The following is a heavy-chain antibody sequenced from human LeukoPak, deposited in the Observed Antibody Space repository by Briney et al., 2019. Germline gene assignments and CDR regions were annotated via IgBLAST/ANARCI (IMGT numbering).Heavy chain of an antibody. Sequence: GGSLRLSCAASGFTFGNYAMSWVRQAPGKGLEWVSVISGSGDSTYYADSVKGRFTISRDNSKNTLFLQMNSLRAEDTAVYYCAEETGPLDYWGQGTLVTVSS. J-gene: IGHJ4*02. CDR1: GFTFGNYA. CDR2: ISGSGDST. D-gene: IGHD1-14*01. V-gene: IGHV3-23*01. CDR3: AEETGPLDY.